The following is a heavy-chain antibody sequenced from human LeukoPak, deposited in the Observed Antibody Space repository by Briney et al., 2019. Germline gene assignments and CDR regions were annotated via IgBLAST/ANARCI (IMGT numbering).Heavy chain of an antibody. V-gene: IGHV5-51*01. Sequence: GESLKISCQASGYSFTTYCIVWVRQLPGKGLEWMGISYPGDYDTRYRPSFQAQVTISADKSISTAYLPWSSLRASDTAMYYCARSGTTYFDYWGQGTLVTVSS. CDR1: GYSFTTYC. CDR3: ARSGTTYFDY. D-gene: IGHD1-14*01. CDR2: SYPGDYDT. J-gene: IGHJ4*02.